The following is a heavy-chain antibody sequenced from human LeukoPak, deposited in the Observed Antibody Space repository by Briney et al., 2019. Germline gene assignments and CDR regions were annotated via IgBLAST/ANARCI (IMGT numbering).Heavy chain of an antibody. V-gene: IGHV3-23*01. J-gene: IGHJ4*02. CDR3: AREVGGVYGDTYDY. CDR2: ISGSGGST. CDR1: GFTFSSYA. Sequence: GGSLRLSCAASGFTFSSYAMSWVRQAPGKGLEWVSAISGSGGSTYYADSVKGRFTISRDNSKNSLYLQMNSLRAEDTAVYYCAREVGGVYGDTYDYWGQGTLVAVSS. D-gene: IGHD4-17*01.